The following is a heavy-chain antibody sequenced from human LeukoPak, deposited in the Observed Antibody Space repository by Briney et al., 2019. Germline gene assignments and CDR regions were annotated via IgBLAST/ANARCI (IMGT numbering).Heavy chain of an antibody. D-gene: IGHD3-9*01. J-gene: IGHJ5*01. V-gene: IGHV3-23*01. CDR2: ILSGGRPK. CDR3: AKDLTDGDGRWEFDS. CDR1: GFTFSNFA. Sequence: GGSLRLSCAASGFTFSNFAMAWVRHTPGKGLEWVSSILSGGRPKYYADSVRGRFTISRDNSRDTLYLQMNSLRADDTAVYFCAKDLTDGDGRWEFDSWGQGALVTVA.